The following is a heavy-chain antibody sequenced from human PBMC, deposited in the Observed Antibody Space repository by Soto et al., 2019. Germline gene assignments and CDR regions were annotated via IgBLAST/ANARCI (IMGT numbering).Heavy chain of an antibody. J-gene: IGHJ4*02. D-gene: IGHD3-22*01. CDR3: AREGASGSHVGY. CDR2: IFPIFGTA. CDR1: GCTFSSYA. Sequence: QVQLVQSGAEVKKPGSSVKVSCKASGCTFSSYAISWVRQAPGQGLEWMGGIFPIFGTANYAQKVQGRVTITADESTSTTYMELSSLRSEDTAVYYCAREGASGSHVGYWGQGTLVTVSS. V-gene: IGHV1-69*01.